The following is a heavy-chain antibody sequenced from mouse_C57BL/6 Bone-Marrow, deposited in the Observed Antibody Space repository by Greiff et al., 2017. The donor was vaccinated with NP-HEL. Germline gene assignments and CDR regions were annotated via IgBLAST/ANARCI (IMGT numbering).Heavy chain of an antibody. J-gene: IGHJ2*01. CDR3: ARGRGKCFDY. CDR2: INPGSGGT. CDR1: GYAFTNYL. D-gene: IGHD2-1*01. Sequence: VQLQQSGAELVRPGTSVKVSCKASGYAFTNYLIEWVKQRPGQGLEWIGVINPGSGGTNYNEKFKGKATLTADKSSSTAYMQLSSLTSEDSAVYFCARGRGKCFDYWGQGTTLTVSS. V-gene: IGHV1-54*01.